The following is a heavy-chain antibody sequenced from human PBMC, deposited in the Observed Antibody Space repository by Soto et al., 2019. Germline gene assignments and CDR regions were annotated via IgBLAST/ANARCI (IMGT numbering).Heavy chain of an antibody. D-gene: IGHD5-18*01. V-gene: IGHV4-39*01. CDR2: IYYSGST. J-gene: IGHJ3*02. CDR1: GGSISSSSYY. Sequence: PSETLSLTCTVSGGSISSSSYYWGWIRQPPGKGLEWIGSIYYSGSTYYNPSLRSRVTISVDTPKNQFSLKLSSVTAADMAVYYCASPTRGYSYGDDAFDIWGQGPMVTVS. CDR3: ASPTRGYSYGDDAFDI.